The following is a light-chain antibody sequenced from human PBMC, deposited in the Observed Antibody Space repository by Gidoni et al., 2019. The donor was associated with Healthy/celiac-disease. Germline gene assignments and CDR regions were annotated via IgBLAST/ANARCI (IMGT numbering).Light chain of an antibody. CDR1: SSDVGGYNY. Sequence: QSALTQPASVSGSPGQSITISCTGTSSDVGGYNYVSRYQQHPGKAPKLMIYDVSNRPSGVSNRSSGSKSGNTASLTISGLQAEDEADYYCSSYTSSSSHVVFGGGTKLTVL. CDR3: SSYTSSSSHVV. CDR2: DVS. V-gene: IGLV2-14*03. J-gene: IGLJ2*01.